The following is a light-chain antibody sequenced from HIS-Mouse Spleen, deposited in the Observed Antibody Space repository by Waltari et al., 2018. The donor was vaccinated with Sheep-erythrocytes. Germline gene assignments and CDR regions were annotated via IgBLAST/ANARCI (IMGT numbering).Light chain of an antibody. CDR2: QDS. V-gene: IGLV3-1*01. CDR1: ELRDKS. Sequence: SYELTQPPSVSVSPGPTASIHCSGHELRDKSACWYQPKPGQSPVLVIYQDSKRPSGNPERFSGSNSGNTATLTISGTQAMDEADYYCQAWDSSTVVFGGGTKLTVL. J-gene: IGLJ2*01. CDR3: QAWDSSTVV.